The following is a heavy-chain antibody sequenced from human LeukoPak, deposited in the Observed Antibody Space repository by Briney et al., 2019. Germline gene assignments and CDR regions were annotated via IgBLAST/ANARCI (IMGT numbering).Heavy chain of an antibody. D-gene: IGHD3-3*01. J-gene: IGHJ4*02. CDR2: IWYDGSTK. CDR3: AKTQAYYALWSGFHY. Sequence: GGSLRLSCAASGFTISSHGMHWVRQAPGKELEGGAVIWYDGSTKFYADSVKGRYTISRDNSKNTLYLQMNILRVEDTAIYYCAKTQAYYALWSGFHYGGQGTLVTVPA. V-gene: IGHV3-33*06. CDR1: GFTISSHG.